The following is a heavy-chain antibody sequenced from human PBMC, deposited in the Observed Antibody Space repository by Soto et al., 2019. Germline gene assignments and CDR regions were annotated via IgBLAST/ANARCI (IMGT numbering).Heavy chain of an antibody. CDR1: GGSFSGYY. CDR2: INHSGST. J-gene: IGHJ4*02. D-gene: IGHD3-22*01. V-gene: IGHV4-34*01. CDR3: ARGHAGDSSGYYYY. Sequence: SETLSLTCAVYGGSFSGYYWSWIRQPPGKGLEWIGEINHSGSTNYNPSLKSRVTISVDTPKNQFSLKLSSVTAADTAVYYCARGHAGDSSGYYYYWGQGTLVTVSS.